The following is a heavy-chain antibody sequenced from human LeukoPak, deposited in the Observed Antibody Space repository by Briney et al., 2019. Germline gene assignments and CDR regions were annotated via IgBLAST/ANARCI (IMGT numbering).Heavy chain of an antibody. J-gene: IGHJ3*02. CDR3: TKSDGYGLIRI. CDR1: GDSITGYY. CDR2: IYYTGNT. D-gene: IGHD3-10*01. Sequence: PSETLSLTCSVSGDSITGYYWGWIRQPPGKGLEWIGNIYYTGNTYYNSSLENRVTISLDTSKNQFSLKVISMTAADTAAYYCTKSDGYGLIRICGRGTMVTVSS. V-gene: IGHV4-39*07.